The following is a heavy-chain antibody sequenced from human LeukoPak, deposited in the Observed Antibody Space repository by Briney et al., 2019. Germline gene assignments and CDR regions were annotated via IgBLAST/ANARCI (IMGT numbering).Heavy chain of an antibody. V-gene: IGHV3-9*01. CDR2: ISWNSGSI. J-gene: IGHJ4*02. CDR1: GFTFDDYA. D-gene: IGHD3-22*01. Sequence: SGGSLRLSCAASGFTFDDYAMHWVRPAPGKGLEWVSGISWNSGSIGYADSVKGRFTISRDNAKNSLYLQMNSLRAEDTALYYCAKDYYDSSGYPRFDYWGQGTLVTVSS. CDR3: AKDYYDSSGYPRFDY.